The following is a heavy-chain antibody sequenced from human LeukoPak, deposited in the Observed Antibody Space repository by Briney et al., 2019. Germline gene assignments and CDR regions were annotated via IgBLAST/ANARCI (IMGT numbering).Heavy chain of an antibody. J-gene: IGHJ6*03. CDR2: INHSGST. CDR1: GGSFSGYY. V-gene: IGHV4-34*01. Sequence: SETLSLTCAVYGGSFSGYYWSWIRQPPGKGLEWIGEINHSGSTNYNPSLKSRVTISVDTSKNQFSLKLSSVTAADTAVYYCARRNSNDYYYYYYMDVWGKGTTVTISS. D-gene: IGHD5-18*01. CDR3: ARRNSNDYYYYYYMDV.